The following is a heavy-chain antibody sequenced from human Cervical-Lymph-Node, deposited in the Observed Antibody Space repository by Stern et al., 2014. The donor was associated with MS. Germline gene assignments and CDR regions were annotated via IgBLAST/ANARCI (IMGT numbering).Heavy chain of an antibody. V-gene: IGHV1-3*01. J-gene: IGHJ3*02. Sequence: QVQLVQSGAEVKDPGASVKVSCKASGYSFISHAMPWVRQAPGQTFEWMGWINGDNGNTKYSQKLQGRVTITRDKTTSTAYMELSSLTSEDTDVYYCARAGYCSPSTCSDAFDIWGQGTMVTVSS. CDR1: GYSFISHA. D-gene: IGHD2-15*01. CDR2: INGDNGNT. CDR3: ARAGYCSPSTCSDAFDI.